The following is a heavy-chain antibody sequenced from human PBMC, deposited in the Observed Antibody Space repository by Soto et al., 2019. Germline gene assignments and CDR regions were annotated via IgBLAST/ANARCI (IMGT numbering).Heavy chain of an antibody. J-gene: IGHJ4*02. CDR2: IVGSGITT. D-gene: IGHD2-2*02. CDR1: GLTFSNYG. Sequence: GGTLRLSCTASGLTFSNYGMTWVRQAPGKALEWVSTIVGSGITTYYADSVKGRFTISRDNSGNSLNLQMNSLRADDTAVYQCARVQMLYGISKTAGRFDSWGQGTLVTV. V-gene: IGHV3-23*05. CDR3: ARVQMLYGISKTAGRFDS.